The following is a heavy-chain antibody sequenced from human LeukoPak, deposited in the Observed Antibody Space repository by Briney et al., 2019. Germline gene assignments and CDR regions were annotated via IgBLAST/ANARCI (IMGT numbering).Heavy chain of an antibody. D-gene: IGHD3-9*01. CDR3: AREKLRLPYYDILTGYNYFDY. V-gene: IGHV4-39*07. Sequence: SETLSLTCTVSGGSISSSSYYWGWIRQPPGKGLEWIGSIYYSGSTYYNPSLKSRVTISVDTSKNQFSLKLSSVTAADTAVYYCAREKLRLPYYDILTGYNYFDYWGQGTLVTVSS. J-gene: IGHJ4*02. CDR1: GGSISSSSYY. CDR2: IYYSGST.